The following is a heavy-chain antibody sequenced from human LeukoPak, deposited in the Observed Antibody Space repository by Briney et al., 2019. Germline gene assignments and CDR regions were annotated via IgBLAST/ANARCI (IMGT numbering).Heavy chain of an antibody. CDR1: GFTFSSYG. Sequence: GGTLRLSCAASGFTFSSYGMSWVRQAPGKGLEWVSGISGSGGRTYYADSVKGRFSISRDNSKNTLYLQMNSLRAEDTAVYYCARDGSSSWSIDYYMDVWGKGTTVTVSS. CDR2: ISGSGGRT. V-gene: IGHV3-23*01. CDR3: ARDGSSSWSIDYYMDV. D-gene: IGHD6-13*01. J-gene: IGHJ6*03.